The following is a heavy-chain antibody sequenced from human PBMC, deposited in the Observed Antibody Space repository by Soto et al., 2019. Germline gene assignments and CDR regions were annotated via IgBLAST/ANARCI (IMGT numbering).Heavy chain of an antibody. CDR3: ARDTGRVAGTVDYYYGMDV. CDR1: GGSVSSGSYY. Sequence: SETLSLTCTVSGGSVSSGSYYWSWLRQPPGKGLEWIGYIYYSGSTNYNPSLKSRVTISVDTSKNQFSLKLSSVTAADTAVYYCARDTGRVAGTVDYYYGMDVWGQGTTVTVSS. D-gene: IGHD6-19*01. J-gene: IGHJ6*02. V-gene: IGHV4-61*01. CDR2: IYYSGST.